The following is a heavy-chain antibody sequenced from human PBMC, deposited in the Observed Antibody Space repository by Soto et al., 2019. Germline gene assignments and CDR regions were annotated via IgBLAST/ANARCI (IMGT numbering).Heavy chain of an antibody. Sequence: PSETLSLTCAVSGGPISRCGYSWSWIRQPPGKGLEWIGYIYHSGSTYYNPSLKSRVTISVDRSKNQFSLKLSSVTAADTAVYYCARVPWPWGQGTLVTVSS. J-gene: IGHJ5*02. CDR3: ARVPWP. CDR1: GGPISRCGYS. CDR2: IYHSGST. V-gene: IGHV4-30-2*01.